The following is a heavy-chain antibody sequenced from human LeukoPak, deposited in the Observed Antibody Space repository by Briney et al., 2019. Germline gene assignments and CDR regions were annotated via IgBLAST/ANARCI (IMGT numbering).Heavy chain of an antibody. Sequence: SVKVSCKASGGTFSGYAISWVRQAPGQGLEWMGGIIPIFGTANYAQKFQGRVTITADESTSTAYMELSSLRSEDTAVYYCARVRAVVGAVAGLFDLWGRGTLVTVSS. CDR3: ARVRAVVGAVAGLFDL. CDR1: GGTFSGYA. CDR2: IIPIFGTA. V-gene: IGHV1-69*13. J-gene: IGHJ2*01. D-gene: IGHD6-19*01.